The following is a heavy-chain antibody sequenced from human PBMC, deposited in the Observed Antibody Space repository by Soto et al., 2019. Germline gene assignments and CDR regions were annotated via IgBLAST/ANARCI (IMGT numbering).Heavy chain of an antibody. CDR1: GFTFSNYG. J-gene: IGHJ4*02. CDR3: AKDHLTTTVTTVGY. D-gene: IGHD4-17*01. V-gene: IGHV3-30*18. Sequence: QVQLVESGGGVVQPGRSLRLSCAASGFTFSNYGMHWVRKAPGKGLEWVAVISYHGSDKYYADSVKGRFTISRDNSKNALYLQMDSLSAEDTAVYYCAKDHLTTTVTTVGYWGQGTLVTVSS. CDR2: ISYHGSDK.